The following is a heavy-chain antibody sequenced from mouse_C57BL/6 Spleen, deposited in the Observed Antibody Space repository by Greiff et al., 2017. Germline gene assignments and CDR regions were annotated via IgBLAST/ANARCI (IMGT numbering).Heavy chain of an antibody. Sequence: QVQLQQPGAELVMPGASVKLSCKASGYTFTSYWMHWVKQRPGQGLEWIGEIDPSDSYINYNQKFKGKSTLTVDKSSSTAYMQLSSLTSEDSAVYYCTTVVATNYFDYWGQGTTLTVSS. CDR1: GYTFTSYW. CDR3: TTVVATNYFDY. J-gene: IGHJ2*01. D-gene: IGHD1-1*01. CDR2: IDPSDSYI. V-gene: IGHV1-69*01.